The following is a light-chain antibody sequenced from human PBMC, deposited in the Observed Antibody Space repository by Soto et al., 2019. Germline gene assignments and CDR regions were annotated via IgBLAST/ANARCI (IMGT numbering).Light chain of an antibody. CDR1: SSDVGSYNR. CDR3: SSYTSSSTLYV. V-gene: IGLV2-18*02. Sequence: QSALTQPPSVSGSPGQSVTISCTGTSSDVGSYNRVSWYQQPPGTAPKLMIYEVSNRPSGVPDRFSGSKSGNTASLTISGLQAEDEADYYCSSYTSSSTLYVFGTGNKVTVL. J-gene: IGLJ1*01. CDR2: EVS.